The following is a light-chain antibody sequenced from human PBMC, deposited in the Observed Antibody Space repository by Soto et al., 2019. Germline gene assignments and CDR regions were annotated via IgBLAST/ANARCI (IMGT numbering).Light chain of an antibody. CDR1: QSISSY. V-gene: IGKV1-39*01. CDR2: AAS. CDR3: QQSDSTPYT. Sequence: DIQMTQSPSSLSASVGDRVTITCRASQSISSYLNWYKQKPGKAPKLLIYAASSLQSGVPSRFSVSGSGTDFTLTISSLQPEEFSISYCQQSDSTPYTFGQGTKLEI. J-gene: IGKJ2*01.